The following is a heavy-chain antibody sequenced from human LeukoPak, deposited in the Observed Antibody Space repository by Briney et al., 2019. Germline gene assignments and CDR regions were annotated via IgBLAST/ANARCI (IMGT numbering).Heavy chain of an antibody. CDR2: INPNSGGT. CDR3: ARNQRYQLLFPGSYYGMDV. J-gene: IGHJ6*02. CDR1: GYTFTGYY. Sequence: ASAKVSCKASGYTFTGYYMHWVRQAPGQGLEWMGWINPNSGGTNYAQKFQGRVTMTRDTSISTAYMELSRLRSDDTAVYYCARNQRYQLLFPGSYYGMDVWGQGTTVTVSS. D-gene: IGHD2-2*01. V-gene: IGHV1-2*02.